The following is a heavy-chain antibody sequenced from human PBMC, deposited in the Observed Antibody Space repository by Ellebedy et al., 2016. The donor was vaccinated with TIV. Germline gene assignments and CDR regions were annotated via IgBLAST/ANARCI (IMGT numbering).Heavy chain of an antibody. D-gene: IGHD3-3*01. Sequence: GESLKISXAASGFTFSSYWMHWVRQAPGKGLVWVSRMDSGGSTTNYADSVKGRFTIARDNAKNTLYLQMNSLRAEDTAVYYCARAPGEWLLKNWFDPWGQGTLVTVSS. CDR2: MDSGGSTT. J-gene: IGHJ5*02. CDR1: GFTFSSYW. V-gene: IGHV3-74*01. CDR3: ARAPGEWLLKNWFDP.